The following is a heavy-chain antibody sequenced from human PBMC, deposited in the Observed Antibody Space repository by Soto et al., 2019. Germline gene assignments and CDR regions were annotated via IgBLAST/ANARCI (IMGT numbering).Heavy chain of an antibody. D-gene: IGHD6-19*01. Sequence: SGPTLVNPTQTLTLTCTFPGFSLSTSGMCVSWIRQPPGKALEWLALIDWDDDKYYSTSLKTRLTISNDTSKNQVVLTMTNMDPVDTATYYCARIRNTRGSGWYYFDYWGQGTLVTVSS. CDR2: IDWDDDK. CDR1: GFSLSTSGMC. CDR3: ARIRNTRGSGWYYFDY. V-gene: IGHV2-70*01. J-gene: IGHJ4*02.